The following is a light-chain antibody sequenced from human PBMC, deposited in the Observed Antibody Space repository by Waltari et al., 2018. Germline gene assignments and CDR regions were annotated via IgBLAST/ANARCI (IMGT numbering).Light chain of an antibody. CDR3: YSTDSSSKGV. CDR1: TLPRKY. J-gene: IGLJ1*01. CDR2: EDN. Sequence: SYELTQPPSVSVSPGQTARITCSGDTLPRKYAYWYQRKYGQAPVRVFFEDNKRPSGIPERFSGSISGAMTTLTISGAQVEDEADYYCYSTDSSSKGVFGAGTKVTVL. V-gene: IGLV3-10*01.